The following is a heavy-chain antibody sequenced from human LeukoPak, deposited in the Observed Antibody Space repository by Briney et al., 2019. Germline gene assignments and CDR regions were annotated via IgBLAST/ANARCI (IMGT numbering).Heavy chain of an antibody. CDR1: GYTFIDYY. CDR2: INPSTGDT. V-gene: IGHV1-2*02. Sequence: ASVKVSCKTSGYTFIDYYMHWVRQAPGQGLEWMALINPSTGDTNYAQKFQGRVTMTRDTSIRTVYMELSSLRSDDTAVYYCARDPSISSSPLRPTYYSYYGMDAWGQGTTVTVSS. J-gene: IGHJ6*02. D-gene: IGHD6-6*01. CDR3: ARDPSISSSPLRPTYYSYYGMDA.